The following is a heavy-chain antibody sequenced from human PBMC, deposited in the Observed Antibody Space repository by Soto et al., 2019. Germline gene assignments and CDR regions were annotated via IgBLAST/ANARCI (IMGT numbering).Heavy chain of an antibody. J-gene: IGHJ5*02. V-gene: IGHV3-13*01. D-gene: IGHD2-8*02. CDR2: IGTQHDA. Sequence: EVQLVESGGGLVQPGGSLRLSCAASGFTFSTYDMHWVRQAPGKGLEWVSAIGTQHDAYYPDSVKVRFTTSRENAKNSLYLKMDSAEAGDAVLYYCESHASYWHGGGGWFDPWGQGTLVTVSS. CDR3: ESHASYWHGGGGWFDP. CDR1: GFTFSTYD.